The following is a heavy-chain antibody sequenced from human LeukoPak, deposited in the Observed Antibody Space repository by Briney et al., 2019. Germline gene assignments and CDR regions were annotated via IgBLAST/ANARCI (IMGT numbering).Heavy chain of an antibody. D-gene: IGHD3-10*01. CDR3: ARIGSYGSGTFTGY. Sequence: SVKVSCKTSGYNFHNYGVTWVRQAPGQGLEWMGGIIPIFGTANYAQKFQGRVTITADKSTSTAYMELSSLRSEDTAVYYCARIGSYGSGTFTGYWGQGTLVTVSS. CDR1: GYNFHNYG. V-gene: IGHV1-69*06. J-gene: IGHJ4*02. CDR2: IIPIFGTA.